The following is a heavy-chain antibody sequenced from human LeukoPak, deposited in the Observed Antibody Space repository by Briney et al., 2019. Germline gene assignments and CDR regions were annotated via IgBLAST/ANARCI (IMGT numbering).Heavy chain of an antibody. CDR3: TRDSRGYPDAFDI. V-gene: IGHV1-18*01. CDR2: ISAYNGNT. D-gene: IGHD3-22*01. J-gene: IGHJ3*02. Sequence: ASVKVSCKASGYTFTSYGISWVRQAPGQGLEWMGWISAYNGNTNYAQKFQGRVTMTSDTSISTAYMELSRLRSDDTAVYFCTRDSRGYPDAFDIWGQGTMVTVSS. CDR1: GYTFTSYG.